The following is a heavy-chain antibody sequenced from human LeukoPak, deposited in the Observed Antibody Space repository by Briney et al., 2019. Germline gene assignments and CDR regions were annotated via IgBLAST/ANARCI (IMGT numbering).Heavy chain of an antibody. CDR3: AREYSSSAFNHY. Sequence: GASVKASCKASGYTFTGYYMHWVRQAPGQGLEWMGWINPNSGGTNYAQKFQGRVTMTRDTSISTAYMELSRLRSDDTAVYYCAREYSSSAFNHYWGQGTLVTVSS. J-gene: IGHJ4*02. CDR2: INPNSGGT. CDR1: GYTFTGYY. V-gene: IGHV1-2*02. D-gene: IGHD6-6*01.